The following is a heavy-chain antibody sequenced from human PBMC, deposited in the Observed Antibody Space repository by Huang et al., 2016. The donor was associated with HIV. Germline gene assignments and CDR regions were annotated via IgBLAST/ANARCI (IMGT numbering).Heavy chain of an antibody. CDR3: ARDPRIQSWLNFFDY. Sequence: EVQLVESGGGLVQPGGSLRLSCAASGFSISSYGMHWVRQAPGKGLVVVSGINRDGSRTSYSDSVKGRFTSARDNAKNTLYLQMNRLRAEDTAVYYCARDPRIQSWLNFFDYWGQGTLVSVSS. CDR2: INRDGSRT. CDR1: GFSISSYG. J-gene: IGHJ4*02. D-gene: IGHD3-22*01. V-gene: IGHV3-74*01.